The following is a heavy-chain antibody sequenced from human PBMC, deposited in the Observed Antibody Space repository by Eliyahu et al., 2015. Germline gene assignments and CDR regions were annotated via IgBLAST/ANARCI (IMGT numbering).Heavy chain of an antibody. V-gene: IGHV1-18*04. CDR2: ISAYNGNT. CDR1: GXMFRRFG. D-gene: IGHD5-18*01. J-gene: IGHJ4*02. CDR3: ARDQGYSXGFDY. Sequence: QVQLVQSGAEVMKPGASVKVSCETSGXMFRRFGISWVRQAPGQGLEWMGWISAYNGNTNYAQRFQGRVTMTTDTSTSTAYMELRSLRSDDTAVYYCARDQGYSXGFDYWGQGTLVTVSS.